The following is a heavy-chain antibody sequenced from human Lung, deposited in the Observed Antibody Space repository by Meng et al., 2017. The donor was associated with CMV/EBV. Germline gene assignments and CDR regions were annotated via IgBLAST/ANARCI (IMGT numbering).Heavy chain of an antibody. CDR3: AREKTYYYGSRSPHYYYYGMDY. CDR2: IYHSGGT. Sequence: SXTXSLXCAVSGGSISSSNWWSWVRQPPGKGLEWIGEIYHSGGTNYNPSLKSRVTISVDKSKNQFSLKMSAVTAADTAVYYCAREKTYYYGSRSPHYYYYGMDYWGQGTXVTVSS. CDR1: GGSISSSNW. V-gene: IGHV4-4*02. D-gene: IGHD3-10*01. J-gene: IGHJ6*02.